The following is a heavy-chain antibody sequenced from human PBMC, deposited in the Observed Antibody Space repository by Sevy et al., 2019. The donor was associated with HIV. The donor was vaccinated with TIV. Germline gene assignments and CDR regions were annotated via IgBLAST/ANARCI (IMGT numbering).Heavy chain of an antibody. D-gene: IGHD3-22*01. CDR1: GFRFDDYA. J-gene: IGHJ4*02. CDR3: VKDMGDYYDGYGFKMFDF. Sequence: GGSLRLSCAASGFRFDDYAMHWVRQTPGKGLEWVSGISWSSGTIRYVDFVMGRFTVSRDNAKNSLYLQMNSLRDEDTALYYCVKDMGDYYDGYGFKMFDFWGQGTLVTVSS. CDR2: ISWSSGTI. V-gene: IGHV3-9*01.